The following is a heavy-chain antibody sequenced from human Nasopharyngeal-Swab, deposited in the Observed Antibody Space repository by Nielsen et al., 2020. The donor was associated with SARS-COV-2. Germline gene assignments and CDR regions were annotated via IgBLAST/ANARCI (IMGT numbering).Heavy chain of an antibody. J-gene: IGHJ3*02. CDR3: ARDRVGWLQLSPDAFDI. D-gene: IGHD5-24*01. Sequence: GGSLRLSCKVSGLTFSSYGMHWVRQAPGKGLEGVAVIWYDGSYKYYGDSVKGRFTISRDNSKNTLYLEMNNLRVEDTAVYYCARDRVGWLQLSPDAFDIWGQGTMVTVSS. V-gene: IGHV3-33*01. CDR1: GLTFSSYG. CDR2: IWYDGSYK.